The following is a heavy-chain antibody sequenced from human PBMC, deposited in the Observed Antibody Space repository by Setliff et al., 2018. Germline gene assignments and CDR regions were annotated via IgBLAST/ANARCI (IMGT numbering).Heavy chain of an antibody. CDR3: ARGSSGWYSGAFDI. V-gene: IGHV4-34*01. CDR1: GFTFSAHY. Sequence: GSLRLSCAASGFTFSAHYMDWLRQAPGKGLEWVGNIGHTGSINYNPSLKSRVTISLDTSKNQFSLKLSSVTAADTAVYYCARGSSGWYSGAFDIWGQGTMVTVSS. J-gene: IGHJ3*02. CDR2: IGHTGSI. D-gene: IGHD6-19*01.